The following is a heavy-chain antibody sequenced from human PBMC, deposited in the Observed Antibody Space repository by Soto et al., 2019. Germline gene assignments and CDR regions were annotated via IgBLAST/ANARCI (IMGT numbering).Heavy chain of an antibody. D-gene: IGHD3-22*01. CDR2: INAGNGNT. J-gene: IGHJ4*02. Sequence: ASVKVSCKASGYTFTSYAMHWVRQAPGQRLEWMGWINAGNGNTKYSQKFQGRVTITRDTSASTAYMELSSLRSEDTAVYYCARTRPHYYDSSGYYYLYFDYWGQGTLVTVSS. CDR1: GYTFTSYA. CDR3: ARTRPHYYDSSGYYYLYFDY. V-gene: IGHV1-3*01.